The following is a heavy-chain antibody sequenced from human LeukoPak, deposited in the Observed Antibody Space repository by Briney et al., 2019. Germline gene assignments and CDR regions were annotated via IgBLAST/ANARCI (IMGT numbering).Heavy chain of an antibody. D-gene: IGHD2-15*01. CDR1: GGTFSSYA. V-gene: IGHV1-69*04. J-gene: IGHJ4*02. CDR2: IIPIFGIA. CDR3: AGLVVVAATTDFDY. Sequence: GSSVKVSCKASGGTFSSYAISWVRQAPGQGLEWRVKIIPIFGIANYAQKFQGRVTITADKSTSTAYMELSSLRSEDTAVYYCAGLVVVAATTDFDYWGQGTLVTVSS.